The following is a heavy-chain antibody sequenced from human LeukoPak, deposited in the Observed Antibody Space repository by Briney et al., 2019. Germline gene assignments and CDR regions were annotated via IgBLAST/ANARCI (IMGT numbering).Heavy chain of an antibody. V-gene: IGHV4-59*05. CDR1: GFTFSSYS. CDR2: IHYSGST. D-gene: IGHD2-15*01. J-gene: IGHJ4*02. Sequence: GSLRLSCAASGFTFSSYSVNWVRQPPGKDLEWIGGIHYSGSTSYKASLKSRVTISVDTSKNQFSLDLSSVTAADTAVYYCAACPWGRGSCFFDYWGQGTLVTVSS. CDR3: AACPWGRGSCFFDY.